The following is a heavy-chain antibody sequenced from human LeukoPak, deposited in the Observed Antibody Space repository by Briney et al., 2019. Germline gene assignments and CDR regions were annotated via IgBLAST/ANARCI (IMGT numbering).Heavy chain of an antibody. D-gene: IGHD5-12*01. V-gene: IGHV3-23*01. CDR3: ARSWSQWLPDY. J-gene: IGHJ4*02. CDR2: ITNSGGTT. Sequence: GGSLRLSCAASGFTFSSYAMSWVRQAPGKGLEWVSAITNSGGTTYYADSVKGRFAISSDNSQNTLYLQMNSMSAEDRAVYYCARSWSQWLPDYWGQGTLVTVSS. CDR1: GFTFSSYA.